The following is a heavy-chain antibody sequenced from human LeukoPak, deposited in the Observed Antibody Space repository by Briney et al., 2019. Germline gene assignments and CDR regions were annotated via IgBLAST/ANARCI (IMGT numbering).Heavy chain of an antibody. J-gene: IGHJ4*02. CDR2: ISYDGSNE. CDR1: GFTFRNYA. V-gene: IGHV3-30-3*01. D-gene: IGHD3-10*01. CDR3: ARPPAGGFNY. Sequence: PGGSLRLPCVASGFTFRNYAMYWVRQAPGKGLEWVALISYDGSNENYADSVKGRFTISRDNSKNTLYLQMNSLRPEDTAVYYCARPPAGGFNYWGQGTLVTVSS.